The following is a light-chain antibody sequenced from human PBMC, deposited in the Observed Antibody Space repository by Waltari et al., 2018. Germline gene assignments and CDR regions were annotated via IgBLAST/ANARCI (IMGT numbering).Light chain of an antibody. CDR2: GAS. V-gene: IGKV1-12*01. CDR1: QDITTW. J-gene: IGKJ2*01. Sequence: DVQMTQSPSSVSASVGDRVTITCRASQDITTWIAWYQRKPGEAPKLLISGASDLYTGVPSRFSGSGFGTDFTLTISSLQPEDFATYFCQQANSFPYTFGQGTKLEIK. CDR3: QQANSFPYT.